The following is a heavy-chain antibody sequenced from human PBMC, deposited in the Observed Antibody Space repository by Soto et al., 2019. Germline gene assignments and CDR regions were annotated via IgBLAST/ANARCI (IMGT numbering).Heavy chain of an antibody. CDR3: ARADTDASVGY. CDR1: GGSMSSHY. V-gene: IGHV4-59*11. Sequence: PSETLSLTCTVSGGSMSSHYWTWLRQPPGKGLEWIGYISYSGSTYYNPSLKSRVTISADTSRNQFSLKLSSVIAADTAVYYCARADTDASVGYWGQGTLVTVS. J-gene: IGHJ4*02. D-gene: IGHD3-16*01. CDR2: ISYSGST.